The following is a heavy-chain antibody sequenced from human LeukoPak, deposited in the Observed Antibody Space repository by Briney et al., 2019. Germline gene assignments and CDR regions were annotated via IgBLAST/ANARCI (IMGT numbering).Heavy chain of an antibody. D-gene: IGHD4-17*01. CDR1: GYTFTSYG. CDR2: SSAYNGNT. V-gene: IGHV1-18*01. J-gene: IGHJ4*02. CDR3: ARKLSRRDYGALDFDY. Sequence: GASVKVSCKASGYTFTSYGISWVRQAPGQGLEWMGWSSAYNGNTNYAQKLQGRVTMTTDTSTSTAYMELRSLRSDDTAVYYCARKLSRRDYGALDFDYWGQGTLVTVSS.